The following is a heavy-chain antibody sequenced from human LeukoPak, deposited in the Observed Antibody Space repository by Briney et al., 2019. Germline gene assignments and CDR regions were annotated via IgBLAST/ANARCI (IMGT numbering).Heavy chain of an antibody. Sequence: GGSLRLSCAASGFSFSTYSMNWVRQAPGKGLEWVSSLSSSSSYIYYADSVKGRFTISRDNAKNSLYLQMNSLRADDTAVYYCARDGLPAVDRWFDPWGQGTLVTVSS. D-gene: IGHD3-22*01. CDR2: LSSSSSYI. V-gene: IGHV3-21*01. CDR3: ARDGLPAVDRWFDP. CDR1: GFSFSTYS. J-gene: IGHJ5*02.